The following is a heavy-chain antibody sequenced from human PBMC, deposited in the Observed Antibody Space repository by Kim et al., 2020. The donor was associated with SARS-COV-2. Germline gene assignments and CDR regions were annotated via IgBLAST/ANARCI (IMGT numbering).Heavy chain of an antibody. CDR2: ITRSGDWT. V-gene: IGHV3-23*01. CDR1: GFTFSSYA. CDR3: AKTYFDVLI. J-gene: IGHJ4*02. D-gene: IGHD3-9*01. Sequence: GGSLRLSCAASGFTFSSYAMSWVRQAPGKGLEWVSVITRSGDWTYYADSVKGRFTIFRDDSKNTLYLQMNSLRADDTAVYYCAKTYFDVLIWGQGTLVTVSS.